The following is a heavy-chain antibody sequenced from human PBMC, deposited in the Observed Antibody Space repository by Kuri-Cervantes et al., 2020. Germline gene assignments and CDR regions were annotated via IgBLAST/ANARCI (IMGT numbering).Heavy chain of an antibody. Sequence: ASVKVSCKASGYTFTGYGIGWVRQAPGQGLEWMGWISAYNGNTNYAQKLQGRVTMTTDTSTSTAYMELRSLRSDDTAVYYCARGVESDTAMIPRYWGQGTLVTVSS. CDR1: GYTFTGYG. CDR3: ARGVESDTAMIPRY. J-gene: IGHJ4*02. V-gene: IGHV1-18*01. CDR2: ISAYNGNT. D-gene: IGHD5-18*01.